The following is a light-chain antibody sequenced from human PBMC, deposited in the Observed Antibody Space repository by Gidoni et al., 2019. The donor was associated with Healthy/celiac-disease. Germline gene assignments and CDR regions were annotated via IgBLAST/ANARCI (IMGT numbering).Light chain of an antibody. V-gene: IGKV3-11*01. CDR3: QQRSNWPPWT. CDR2: AAS. CDR1: QSVSSY. Sequence: EIVLTQSPATLSLSPGQRATLSCRARQSVSSYLAWYQQKPGQAPRLLIYAASNRATGIPARFSCSGSGTDFTLTISRLEPEDFAVYYCQQRSNWPPWTFGQGTQVDIK. J-gene: IGKJ1*01.